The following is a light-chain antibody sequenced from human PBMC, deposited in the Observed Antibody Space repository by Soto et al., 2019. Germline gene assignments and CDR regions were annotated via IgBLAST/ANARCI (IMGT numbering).Light chain of an antibody. J-gene: IGKJ4*01. CDR2: GAS. Sequence: EIVLTQSPGTLSLSPGERATLSCRASQSDSSSYLAWYQQKPGQAPRLLIYGASSRATGIPDRFSGSGSGTDFTLTISRLEPEDFAVYYCQQYGSAPRVTVGGGTKVEIK. V-gene: IGKV3-20*01. CDR3: QQYGSAPRVT. CDR1: QSDSSSY.